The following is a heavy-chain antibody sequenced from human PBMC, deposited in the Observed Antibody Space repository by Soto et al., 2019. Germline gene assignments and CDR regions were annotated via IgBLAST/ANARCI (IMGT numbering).Heavy chain of an antibody. CDR2: IIPIFGTA. Sequence: SVKVSCKASGGTFSSYAISWVRQAPGQGLEWMGGIIPIFGTANYAQKFQGRVTITADESTSTAYMELSSLRSEDTAVYYCARGTDQDYGDPLRYYYGMDVWGQGTTVTVSS. V-gene: IGHV1-69*13. CDR1: GGTFSSYA. D-gene: IGHD4-17*01. CDR3: ARGTDQDYGDPLRYYYGMDV. J-gene: IGHJ6*02.